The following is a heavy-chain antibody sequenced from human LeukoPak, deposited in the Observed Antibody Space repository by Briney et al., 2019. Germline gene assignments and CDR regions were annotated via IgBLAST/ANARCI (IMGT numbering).Heavy chain of an antibody. J-gene: IGHJ4*02. CDR3: ALAKETVVAGTLDY. V-gene: IGHV3-23*01. CDR1: GFTFSSFA. Sequence: GGSLRLSCAASGFTFSSFAMSWVRQAPGKGLEWVSSISGSGHSTHYADSVKGRFTVSRDTSKSALYLQMNSLGADDTAVYFCALAKETVVAGTLDYWGQGTPVTVSS. CDR2: ISGSGHST. D-gene: IGHD2-15*01.